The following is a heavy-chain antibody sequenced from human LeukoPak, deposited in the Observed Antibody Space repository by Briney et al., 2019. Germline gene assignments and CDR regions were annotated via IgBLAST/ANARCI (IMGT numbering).Heavy chain of an antibody. V-gene: IGHV3-23*01. CDR3: AKVRLYGDYPEIDY. D-gene: IGHD4-17*01. J-gene: IGHJ4*02. Sequence: GGSLRLSCVASGFTFSSYAINWVRQAPGKGLEWVSGTSGSGGRTYYADSVKGRFTISRENSKNTLYLQMYSLRAEDTAVYYCAKVRLYGDYPEIDYWGQGTLVAVSS. CDR2: TSGSGGRT. CDR1: GFTFSSYA.